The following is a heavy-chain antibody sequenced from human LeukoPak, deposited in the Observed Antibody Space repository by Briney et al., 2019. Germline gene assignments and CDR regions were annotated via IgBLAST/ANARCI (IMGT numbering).Heavy chain of an antibody. CDR3: ARDRASTNAFDI. CDR2: IRNKATGYTT. V-gene: IGHV3-72*01. Sequence: GGSLRLSCTASGFTFSDEYMDWARQAPGKGLEWVGRIRNKATGYTTKYAASVKGRFTISRDDSRNSLYLQMNSLRTEDTAVYYCARDRASTNAFDIWGQGTMVTVSS. J-gene: IGHJ3*02. CDR1: GFTFSDEY. D-gene: IGHD1-26*01.